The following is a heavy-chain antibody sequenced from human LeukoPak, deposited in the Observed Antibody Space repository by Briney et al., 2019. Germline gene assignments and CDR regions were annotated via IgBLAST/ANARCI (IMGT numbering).Heavy chain of an antibody. V-gene: IGHV3-11*05. Sequence: PGGSLRLSCAASGFSFSDYYMTWIRQAPGKELEWVSYISGSRMYTNYADSVKGRFTISRDNAKNSLYLQMNSLRVEDTAVYYCARDKDSSSWYWYGTDVWGQGTTVTVS. CDR3: ARDKDSSSWYWYGTDV. CDR2: ISGSRMYT. CDR1: GFSFSDYY. J-gene: IGHJ6*02. D-gene: IGHD6-13*01.